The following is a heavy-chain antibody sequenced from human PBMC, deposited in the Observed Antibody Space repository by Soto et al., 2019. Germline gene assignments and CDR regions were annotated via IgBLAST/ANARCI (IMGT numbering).Heavy chain of an antibody. D-gene: IGHD2-21*02. CDR3: ARDGAPVVVTATRYYYYYGMDV. J-gene: IGHJ6*02. CDR1: GFTFSSYG. Sequence: QVQLVESGGGVVQPGRSLRLSCAASGFTFSSYGMHWVRQAPGKGLEWVAVIWYDGSNKYYADSVKGRFTISRDNSKNTLYLPMNSLRAEDTAVYYCARDGAPVVVTATRYYYYYGMDVWGQGTTVTVSS. V-gene: IGHV3-33*01. CDR2: IWYDGSNK.